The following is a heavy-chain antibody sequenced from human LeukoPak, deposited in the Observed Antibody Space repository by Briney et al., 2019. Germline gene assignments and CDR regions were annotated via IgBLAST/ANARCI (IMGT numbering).Heavy chain of an antibody. D-gene: IGHD2-2*01. J-gene: IGHJ4*02. CDR1: GFTFSSYG. Sequence: GGSLRLSCAASGFTFSSYGMHWVRQAPGKGLEWVAVISYDGSNKYYADSVKGRFTISRDNSKNTLYLQMNSLRAEDTAVYYCAKGVVGSSPGYYFDYWGQGTLVTVSS. CDR2: ISYDGSNK. V-gene: IGHV3-30*18. CDR3: AKGVVGSSPGYYFDY.